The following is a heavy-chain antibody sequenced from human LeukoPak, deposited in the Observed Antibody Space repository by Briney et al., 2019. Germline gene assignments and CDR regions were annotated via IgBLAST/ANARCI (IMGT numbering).Heavy chain of an antibody. CDR2: INPNSGGT. CDR1: GYTFTGYY. Sequence: ASVKVSCKASGYTFTGYYMHWVRQAPGQGLEWMGWINPNSGGTNYAQKFQGRVTMTRDTSISTAYMELSRLRSDDTAVYYCARDSVAVAGAEILCDYWRQGTLVTVSS. V-gene: IGHV1-2*02. D-gene: IGHD6-19*01. CDR3: ARDSVAVAGAEILCDY. J-gene: IGHJ4*02.